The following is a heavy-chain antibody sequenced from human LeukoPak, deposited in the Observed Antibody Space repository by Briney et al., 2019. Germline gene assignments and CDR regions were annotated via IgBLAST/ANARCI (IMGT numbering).Heavy chain of an antibody. J-gene: IGHJ4*02. CDR3: AKRGVVIRVILVGFHKEAYYFDS. Sequence: GGSLRLSCAVSGITLSNYGMSWVRQAPGKGLEWVAGISGSGGSTNYADSVKGRFTISRDNPKNTLYLQMNSLRVEDTAVYFCAKRGVVIRVILVGFHKEAYYFDSWGQGARVTVSS. CDR2: ISGSGGST. D-gene: IGHD3-22*01. V-gene: IGHV3-23*01. CDR1: GITLSNYG.